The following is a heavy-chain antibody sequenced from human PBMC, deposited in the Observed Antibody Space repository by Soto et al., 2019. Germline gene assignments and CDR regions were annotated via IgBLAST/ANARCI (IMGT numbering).Heavy chain of an antibody. CDR2: INAGNGNT. CDR3: ARDSGVLRFLEWLPNWFDP. V-gene: IGHV1-3*01. Sequence: ASVKVSCKASGYTFTSYAMHWVRQAPGQRLEWMGWINAGNGNTKYSQKFQGRVTITRDTSASTAYMELSSLRSEDTAVYYCARDSGVLRFLEWLPNWFDPWGQGTLVTVSS. D-gene: IGHD3-3*01. J-gene: IGHJ5*02. CDR1: GYTFTSYA.